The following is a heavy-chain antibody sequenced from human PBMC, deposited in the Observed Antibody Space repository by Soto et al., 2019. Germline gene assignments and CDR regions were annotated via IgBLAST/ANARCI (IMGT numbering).Heavy chain of an antibody. J-gene: IGHJ5*02. D-gene: IGHD3-22*01. CDR2: IYHTGNA. CDR3: ARDFFDSSDYTTNWFDP. CDR1: GGSIRSGGYS. V-gene: IGHV4-30-2*03. Sequence: PSETLSLTCYVSGGSIRSGGYSWSWTRQPPGEGLEWIGSIYHTGNAYYNPSLKSRVTISVDTSKNQFSLKLTSVTAADAALYYCARDFFDSSDYTTNWFDPWGQGTLVT.